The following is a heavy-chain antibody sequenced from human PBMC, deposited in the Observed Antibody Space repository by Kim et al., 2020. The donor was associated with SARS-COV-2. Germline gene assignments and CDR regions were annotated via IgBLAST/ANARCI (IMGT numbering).Heavy chain of an antibody. D-gene: IGHD3-16*01. J-gene: IGHJ4*02. CDR1: GYTFTSYA. CDR3: ARTPRFFTFGGVDLPPFDY. V-gene: IGHV1-3*01. CDR2: INAGNGNT. Sequence: ASVKVSCKASGYTFTSYAMHWVRQAPGQRLEWMGWINAGNGNTKYSQKFQGRVTITRDTSASTAYMELSSLRSEDTAVYYCARTPRFFTFGGVDLPPFDYWGQGTLVTVSS.